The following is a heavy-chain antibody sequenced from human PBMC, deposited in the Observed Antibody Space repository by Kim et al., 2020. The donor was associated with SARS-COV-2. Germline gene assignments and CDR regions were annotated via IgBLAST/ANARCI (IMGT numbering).Heavy chain of an antibody. CDR1: GFTFSSYW. CDR2: INSDGSST. D-gene: IGHD5-18*01. CDR3: ARVTRGYSYGFWDYYYYYGMDV. V-gene: IGHV3-74*01. Sequence: GGSLRLSCAASGFTFSSYWMHWVRQAPGKGLVWVSRINSDGSSTSYADSVKGRFTISRDNAKNTLYLQMNSLRAEDTAVYYCARVTRGYSYGFWDYYYYYGMDVWGQGTTVTVSS. J-gene: IGHJ6*02.